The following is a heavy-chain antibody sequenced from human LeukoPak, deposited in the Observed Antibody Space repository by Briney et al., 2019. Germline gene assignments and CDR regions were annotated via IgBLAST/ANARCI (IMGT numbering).Heavy chain of an antibody. CDR2: ISYDGSNK. D-gene: IGHD5-18*01. J-gene: IGHJ4*02. CDR3: ARGAMAGPFDY. V-gene: IGHV3-30-3*01. Sequence: PGGSLRLSCAASGFTFSSYAMHWVRQAPGKGLEWVAVISYDGSNKYYADSVKGRFTISRDNSKNTLYLQMNSLRGEDTAVYYCARGAMAGPFDYWGQGTLVTVSS. CDR1: GFTFSSYA.